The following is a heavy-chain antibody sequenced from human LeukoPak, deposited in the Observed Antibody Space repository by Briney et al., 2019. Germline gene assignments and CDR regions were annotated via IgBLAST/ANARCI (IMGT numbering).Heavy chain of an antibody. CDR2: ITGSSDST. J-gene: IGHJ4*02. CDR1: GFTFSNYV. Sequence: PGGSLRLSCAASGFTFSNYVMSWVRQAPGKGLEWVSAITGSSDSTYYADSVKGRFTSSRDNSKSTLFLQMNSLRAVDTAIYYCAKGSSNSRPYYFDYWGQGTLATVSS. D-gene: IGHD1-1*01. CDR3: AKGSSNSRPYYFDY. V-gene: IGHV3-23*01.